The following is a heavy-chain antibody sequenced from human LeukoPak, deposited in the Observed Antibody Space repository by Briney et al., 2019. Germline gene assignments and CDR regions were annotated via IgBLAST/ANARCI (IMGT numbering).Heavy chain of an antibody. J-gene: IGHJ4*02. CDR1: GFTFSNAW. Sequence: GGSLRLSCAASGFTFSNAWMTWVRQAPGKGLEWVGRIKGKTDGGTTDYAAPVKGRFKISRDDSKNMLFLQMNSLKTEDTAVYYCTTPDYSNPYYFDYWGQGTLVTVSS. D-gene: IGHD4-11*01. V-gene: IGHV3-15*01. CDR3: TTPDYSNPYYFDY. CDR2: IKGKTDGGTT.